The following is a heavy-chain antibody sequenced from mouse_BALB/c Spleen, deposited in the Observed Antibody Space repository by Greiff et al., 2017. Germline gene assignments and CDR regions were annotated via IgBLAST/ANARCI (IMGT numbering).Heavy chain of an antibody. D-gene: IGHD2-4*01. J-gene: IGHJ3*01. Sequence: VKVVESGPGLVAPSQSLSITCTVSGFSLTSYGVHWVRQPPGKGLEWLGVIWAGGSTNYNSALMSRLSISKDNSKSQVFLKMNSLQTDDTAMYYCASRGDYDWFAYWGQGTLVTVSA. CDR1: GFSLTSYG. CDR2: IWAGGST. V-gene: IGHV2-9*02. CDR3: ASRGDYDWFAY.